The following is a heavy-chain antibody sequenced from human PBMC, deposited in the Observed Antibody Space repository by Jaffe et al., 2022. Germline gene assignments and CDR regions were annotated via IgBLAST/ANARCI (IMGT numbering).Heavy chain of an antibody. Sequence: QVQLVESGGGVVQPGRSLRLSCAASGFTFSSYGMHWVRQAPGKGLEWVAVISYDGSNKYYADSVKGRFTISRDNSKNTLYLQMNSLRAEDTAVYYCAKDPSENQGGTYWGQGTLVTVSS. CDR2: ISYDGSNK. CDR1: GFTFSSYG. CDR3: AKDPSENQGGTY. J-gene: IGHJ4*02. V-gene: IGHV3-30*18. D-gene: IGHD3-16*01.